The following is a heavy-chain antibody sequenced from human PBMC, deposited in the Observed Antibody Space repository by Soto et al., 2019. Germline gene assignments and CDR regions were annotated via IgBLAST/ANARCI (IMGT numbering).Heavy chain of an antibody. CDR3: AKADSNYAGRFSYYYMDV. J-gene: IGHJ6*03. CDR2: IIPIFGTA. Sequence: ASVKVSCKASGGTFSSYAISWVRQAPGQGLEWMGGIIPIFGTANYAQKFQGRVTITADESTSTAYMELSSLRSDDTAVYYFAKADSNYAGRFSYYYMDVWGNGTLVTVSS. V-gene: IGHV1-69*13. CDR1: GGTFSSYA. D-gene: IGHD4-4*01.